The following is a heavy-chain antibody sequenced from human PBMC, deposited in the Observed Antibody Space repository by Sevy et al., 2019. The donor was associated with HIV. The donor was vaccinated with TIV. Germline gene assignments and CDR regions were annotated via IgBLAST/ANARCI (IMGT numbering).Heavy chain of an antibody. Sequence: GGSLRLSCAASGFTFSSYAMHWVRQAPGKGLEWVAVISYDGSNKYYADSVKGRFTISRDNSKNTLYLQMNSLRAEDTAVYYGGRAPTVTPSYYYYGMDVWGQGTTVTVSS. CDR2: ISYDGSNK. D-gene: IGHD4-17*01. V-gene: IGHV3-30-3*01. CDR1: GFTFSSYA. J-gene: IGHJ6*02. CDR3: GRAPTVTPSYYYYGMDV.